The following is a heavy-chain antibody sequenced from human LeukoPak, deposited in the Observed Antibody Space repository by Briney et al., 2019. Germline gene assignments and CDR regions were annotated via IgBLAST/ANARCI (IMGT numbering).Heavy chain of an antibody. CDR1: GGSLSSGGYY. J-gene: IGHJ4*02. Sequence: SETLSLTCTVSGGSLSSGGYYWRWIRQPPGRGLEWIGYIYHSGSTYYNPSLKSRVTISVDRSKNQFSLKLSSVTAADTAVYYCARDGAIFGVVITFDYWGQGTLSPSPQ. CDR3: ARDGAIFGVVITFDY. V-gene: IGHV4-30-2*01. CDR2: IYHSGST. D-gene: IGHD3-3*01.